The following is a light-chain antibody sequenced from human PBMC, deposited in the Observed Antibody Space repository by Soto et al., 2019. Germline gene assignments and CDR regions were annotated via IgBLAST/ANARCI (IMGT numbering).Light chain of an antibody. Sequence: QSVLTQPHSVPGTPGQRLTVSCSGSDSNIGSYSVHWFQQLPGTAPKLLISTTYQRPSGVPERFSGSKSGTSASLAISGLQSEDEADYYCAAWDGSLNGHVFGTGTKVTVL. CDR2: TTY. V-gene: IGLV1-44*01. CDR3: AAWDGSLNGHV. CDR1: DSNIGSYS. J-gene: IGLJ1*01.